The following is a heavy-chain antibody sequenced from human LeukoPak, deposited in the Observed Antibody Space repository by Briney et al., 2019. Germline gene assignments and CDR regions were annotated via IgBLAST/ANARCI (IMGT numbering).Heavy chain of an antibody. CDR1: GGTFSSYA. Sequence: GASVKVSCKASGGTFSSYAISWVRQAPRQGLEWMGGIIPIFGTANYAQKFQGRVTITTDESTSTAYMELSSLRSEDTAVYYCARAHGSDKGVLDYWGQGTLVTVSS. V-gene: IGHV1-69*05. CDR3: ARAHGSDKGVLDY. J-gene: IGHJ4*02. CDR2: IIPIFGTA. D-gene: IGHD5-24*01.